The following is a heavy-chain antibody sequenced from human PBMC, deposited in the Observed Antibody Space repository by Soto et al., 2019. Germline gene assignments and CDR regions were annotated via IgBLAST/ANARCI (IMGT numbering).Heavy chain of an antibody. V-gene: IGHV3-7*03. CDR3: ARDYYHSSGYEPFFDF. Sequence: LRLSCAASGFTFSSYCMTWVRQAPGKGLEWVANIKQDGSEKYYVDSMKGRFTISRDNAKNSLYLQMNRLRAEDTAVYYCARDYYHSSGYEPFFDFWGQGTLVTVSS. CDR1: GFTFSSYC. CDR2: IKQDGSEK. D-gene: IGHD3-22*01. J-gene: IGHJ4*02.